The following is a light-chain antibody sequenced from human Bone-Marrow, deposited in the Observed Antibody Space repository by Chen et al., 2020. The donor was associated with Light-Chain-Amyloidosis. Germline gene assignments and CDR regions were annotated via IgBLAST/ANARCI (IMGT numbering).Light chain of an antibody. CDR2: RDT. CDR1: DLPTKY. Sequence: SYELTQPPSVSVSPGQPARITCSGDDLPTKYAYWYQQKLGQAPVLVIHRDTERPSGISERFAGSSSGTTATLTISGFQAEDEADYHCQSADSSGTYEVIFGGGTKLTVL. CDR3: QSADSSGTYEVI. J-gene: IGLJ2*01. V-gene: IGLV3-25*03.